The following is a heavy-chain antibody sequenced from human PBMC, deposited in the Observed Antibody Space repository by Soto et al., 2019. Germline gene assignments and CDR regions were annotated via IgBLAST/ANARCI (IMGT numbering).Heavy chain of an antibody. CDR1: GASLSSGSDY. Sequence: QVQRQESGPGLVKPSETLSLTCTVSGASLSSGSDYWSWIRQPPGKGLEWIGSFYVTGNTKYNPSLESRVTISADTSTNQFSLNLTSVTAADTAVYYCARISYWVKDYWGQGALVTVSS. V-gene: IGHV4-61*01. CDR3: ARISYWVKDY. J-gene: IGHJ4*02. D-gene: IGHD2-8*02. CDR2: FYVTGNT.